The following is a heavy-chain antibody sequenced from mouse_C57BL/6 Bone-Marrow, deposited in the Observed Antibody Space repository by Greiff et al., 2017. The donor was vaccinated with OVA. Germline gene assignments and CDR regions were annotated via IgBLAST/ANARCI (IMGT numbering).Heavy chain of an antibody. CDR2: IDPSDSYT. CDR1: GYTFTSYW. CDR3: ARRYGSSYGYAMDY. Sequence: QVQLQQPGAELVMPGASVKLSCKASGYTFTSYWMHWVKQRPGQGLEWIGEIDPSDSYTNYNQKFKGKSTLTVDKSSSTAYMQLSSLTSEDSAVYYCARRYGSSYGYAMDYWGQGTSGTVSS. D-gene: IGHD1-1*01. J-gene: IGHJ4*01. V-gene: IGHV1-69*01.